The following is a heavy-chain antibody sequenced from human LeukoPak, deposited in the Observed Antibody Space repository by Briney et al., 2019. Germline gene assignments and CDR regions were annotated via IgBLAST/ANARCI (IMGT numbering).Heavy chain of an antibody. CDR1: GGSFSGYY. D-gene: IGHD2-15*01. Sequence: PSETLSLTCAVYGGSFSGYYWSWIRQPPGKGLEWIGEINPSGCTNYNPSLKSRVTISVDKSKNQFSLKLSSVTAADTAVYYCARDGAGYCSGGSCYRPQYYFDYWGQGTLVTVSS. CDR3: ARDGAGYCSGGSCYRPQYYFDY. CDR2: INPSGCT. V-gene: IGHV4-34*01. J-gene: IGHJ4*02.